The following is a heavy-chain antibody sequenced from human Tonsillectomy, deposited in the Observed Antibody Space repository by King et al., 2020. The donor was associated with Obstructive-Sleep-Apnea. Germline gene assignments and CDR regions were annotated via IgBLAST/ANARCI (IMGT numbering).Heavy chain of an antibody. J-gene: IGHJ4*02. V-gene: IGHV2-5*01. CDR2: IYWNDDK. Sequence: ITLKESGPTVVKPTQNLTLTCTLSGSSLSTSGVGVGWIRQPPGQALEWLALIYWNDDKVYSSSLKSRLTISKDTSKNQVVLTMTNVDPVDTATYYCAQSYSGGWYQNSFDYWGQGTLVTVSS. D-gene: IGHD6-19*01. CDR3: AQSYSGGWYQNSFDY. CDR1: GSSLSTSGVG.